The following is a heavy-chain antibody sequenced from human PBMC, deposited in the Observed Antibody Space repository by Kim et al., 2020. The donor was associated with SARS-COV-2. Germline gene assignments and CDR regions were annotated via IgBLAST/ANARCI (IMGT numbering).Heavy chain of an antibody. CDR1: GGTFSSYA. V-gene: IGHV1-69*04. J-gene: IGHJ5*02. Sequence: SVKVSCKASGGTFSSYAISWVRQAPGQGLEWMGRIIPILGIANYAQKFQGRVTITADKSTSTAYMELSSLRSEDTAVYYCAREASYSSSSGRWFDPWGQGTLVTVSS. CDR3: AREASYSSSSGRWFDP. D-gene: IGHD6-6*01. CDR2: IIPILGIA.